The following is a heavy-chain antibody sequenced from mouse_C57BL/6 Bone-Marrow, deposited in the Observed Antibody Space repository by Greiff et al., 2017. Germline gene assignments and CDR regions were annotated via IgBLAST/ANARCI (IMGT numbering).Heavy chain of an antibody. CDR3: ARWWGLAY. V-gene: IGHV5-17*01. Sequence: EVQVVESGGGLVKPGGSLKLSCAASGFTFSDYGMHWVRQAPEKGLEWVAYISSGSSTIYYADTVKGRFTISRDNAKNTLFLQLTRLRSEDTAMYYCARWWGLAYWGQGTLVTVSA. CDR2: ISSGSSTI. CDR1: GFTFSDYG. J-gene: IGHJ3*01. D-gene: IGHD1-1*02.